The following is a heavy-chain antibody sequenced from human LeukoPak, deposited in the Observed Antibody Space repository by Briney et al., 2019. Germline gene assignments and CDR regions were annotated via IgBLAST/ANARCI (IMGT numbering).Heavy chain of an antibody. CDR2: ISGTGGST. J-gene: IGHJ4*02. V-gene: IGHV3-23*01. CDR1: GFTFSSYA. D-gene: IGHD5-12*01. Sequence: PGGSLRLSCAASGFTFSSYAINWVRQTPGKGLEWVSAISGTGGSTYYGDSVKGRFTISRDNSKNTLYLQMNSLRAEDTAVYYCAKAGRGYLDYWGQGTLVTVSS. CDR3: AKAGRGYLDY.